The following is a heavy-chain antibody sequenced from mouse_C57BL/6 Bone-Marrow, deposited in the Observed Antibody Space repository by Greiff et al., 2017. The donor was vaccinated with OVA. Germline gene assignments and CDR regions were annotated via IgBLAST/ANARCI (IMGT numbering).Heavy chain of an antibody. D-gene: IGHD1-1*01. CDR1: GYTFTSYW. Sequence: QVQLQQPGTELVKPGASVKLSCQASGYTFTSYWMHWVKQRPGQGLEWIGNINPSNGGTNYNEKFKSKATLTVDKSSSTAYMQLSSLTSEDSAVYYCARDGVLRYYFDYWGQGTTLTVSS. V-gene: IGHV1-53*01. CDR2: INPSNGGT. J-gene: IGHJ2*01. CDR3: ARDGVLRYYFDY.